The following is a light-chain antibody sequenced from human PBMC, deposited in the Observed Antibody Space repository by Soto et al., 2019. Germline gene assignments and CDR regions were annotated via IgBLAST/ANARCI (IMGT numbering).Light chain of an antibody. CDR1: QSISSIY. CDR2: GAS. V-gene: IGKV3-20*01. CDR3: HHYGSSPPFT. Sequence: EIVLTQSPGTLSLSPGERATLSCRASQSISSIYLAWYQQKPGQAPRLLMYGASSRATGVPDRFSGSGSATDFTLTITRLQPEDFVVYYCHHYGSSPPFTFGPGTKVEI. J-gene: IGKJ3*01.